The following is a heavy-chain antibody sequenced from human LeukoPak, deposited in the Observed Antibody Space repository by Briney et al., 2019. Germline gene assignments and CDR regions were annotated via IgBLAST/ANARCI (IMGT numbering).Heavy chain of an antibody. CDR1: GDSVSSNSAA. CDR2: TYYRPKWYN. D-gene: IGHD5-18*01. J-gene: IGHJ4*02. CDR3: ARGYGYYFDY. Sequence: SQTLSLTCALSGDSVSSNSAAWHWIRQAPSRGLEWLGRTYYRPKWYNDYAVAVKSRITINPDTSKSQFSLQLNSVTPEDTAVYYCARGYGYYFDYWGQGTLVTVSS. V-gene: IGHV6-1*01.